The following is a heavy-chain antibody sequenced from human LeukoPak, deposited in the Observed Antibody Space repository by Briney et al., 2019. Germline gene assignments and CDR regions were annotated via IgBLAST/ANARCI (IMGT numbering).Heavy chain of an antibody. D-gene: IGHD6-6*01. CDR1: GFTFSSYA. CDR2: ISGSGFT. Sequence: GSLRLSCAASGFTFSSYAMSWVRQAPGKGLEWVSAISGSGFTYCADSVKGRFTISRDNSKNTLYLQMNSLRAEDTAVYYCARGLYSSSPWGQGTLVTVSS. CDR3: ARGLYSSSP. V-gene: IGHV3-23*01. J-gene: IGHJ4*02.